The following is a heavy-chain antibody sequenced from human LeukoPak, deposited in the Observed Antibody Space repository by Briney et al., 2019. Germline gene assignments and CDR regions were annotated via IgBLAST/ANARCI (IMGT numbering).Heavy chain of an antibody. D-gene: IGHD1-14*01. J-gene: IGHJ5*02. V-gene: IGHV4-31*03. Sequence: PSETLSLTCTVSGGSISSGGYYWSWIRQHPGKGLEWIGYIYYSGSTYYNPSLKSRVTISVDTSKNQFSLKLSSVTAADTAVYYCARDVGGTLAGPEWFDPWGQGTLVTVSP. CDR2: IYYSGST. CDR3: ARDVGGTLAGPEWFDP. CDR1: GGSISSGGYY.